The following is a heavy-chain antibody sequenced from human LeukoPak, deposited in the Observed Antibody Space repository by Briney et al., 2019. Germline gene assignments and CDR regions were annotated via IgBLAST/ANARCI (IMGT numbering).Heavy chain of an antibody. Sequence: ASVKVSYKASGYTFTGYYMHWVRQAPGQGLEWMGWINPNSGGTNYAQKFQGRVTMTRDTSISTAYIELSRLRSDDTAVYYCAAAYSSGWYSPYYWGQGTLVTVSS. J-gene: IGHJ4*02. V-gene: IGHV1-2*02. CDR3: AAAYSSGWYSPYY. CDR2: INPNSGGT. CDR1: GYTFTGYY. D-gene: IGHD6-19*01.